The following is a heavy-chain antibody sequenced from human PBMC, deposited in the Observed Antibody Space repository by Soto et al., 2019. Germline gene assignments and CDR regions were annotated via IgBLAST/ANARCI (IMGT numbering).Heavy chain of an antibody. V-gene: IGHV1-69*13. CDR1: GGTFSSYA. D-gene: IGHD2-21*02. CDR3: ARVYCGGDCYPTLDYGMDV. CDR2: IIPIFGTA. Sequence: ASVKVSCKASGGTFSSYAISWVRQAPGQGLEWMGGIIPIFGTANYAQKFQGRVTITADESTSTAYMELSSLRSEDTAVYYCARVYCGGDCYPTLDYGMDVWGQGPTVTVSS. J-gene: IGHJ6*02.